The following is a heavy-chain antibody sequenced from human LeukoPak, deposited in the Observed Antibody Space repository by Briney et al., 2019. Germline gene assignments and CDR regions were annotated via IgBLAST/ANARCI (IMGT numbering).Heavy chain of an antibody. CDR2: ISGSGGST. J-gene: IGHJ6*02. CDR3: AKVLRFLEWPNGMDV. D-gene: IGHD3-3*01. Sequence: GGSLRLSCAASGFTFSSYAMSWVRQAPGKGLERVSAISGSGGSTYYADSVKGRFTISRDNSKNTLYLQMNSLRAEDTAVYYCAKVLRFLEWPNGMDVWGQGTTVTVSS. CDR1: GFTFSSYA. V-gene: IGHV3-23*01.